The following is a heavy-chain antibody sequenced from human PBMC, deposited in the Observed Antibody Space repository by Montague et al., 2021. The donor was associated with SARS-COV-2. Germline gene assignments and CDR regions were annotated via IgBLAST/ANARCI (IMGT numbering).Heavy chain of an antibody. CDR1: GGSISSYY. CDR2: ISISGST. CDR3: ARDIAVAGLFDY. V-gene: IGHV4-4*07. J-gene: IGHJ4*02. Sequence: SETLSLTRTVSGGSISSYYWSWIRQPAGKGLEWIGRISISGSTNYNPPLKSRVTISVDTSKNQFSLKLSSVTAADTAVYYCARDIAVAGLFDYWGQGTLVTVSS. D-gene: IGHD6-19*01.